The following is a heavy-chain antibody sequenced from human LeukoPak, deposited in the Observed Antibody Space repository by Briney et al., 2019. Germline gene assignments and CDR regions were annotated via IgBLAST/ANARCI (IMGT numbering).Heavy chain of an antibody. V-gene: IGHV3-74*01. D-gene: IGHD5-18*01. CDR2: INSDGSST. J-gene: IGHJ4*02. CDR3: ARGGYSYGSNPQY. Sequence: GGSLRLPCAASGFTFSSYWMHWVRQAPGKGLVWVSRINSDGSSTSYADSVRGRFTISRDNAKNTLYLQMNSLRAEDTAVYYCARGGYSYGSNPQYWGQGNLFTVSS. CDR1: GFTFSSYW.